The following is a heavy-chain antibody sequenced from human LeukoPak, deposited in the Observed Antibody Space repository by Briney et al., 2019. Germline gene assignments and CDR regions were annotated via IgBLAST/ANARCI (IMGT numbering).Heavy chain of an antibody. J-gene: IGHJ5*02. V-gene: IGHV3-21*01. Sequence: PGGSLRLSCAASGFTFSSYSMNWVRQAPGKGLEWVSSISSSSSYIYYADSVKGRFTISRDNAKNSLYLQMNSLRAEDTAVYYCARGGRYCSGGSCYSAGWFDPWGQGTLATVSS. D-gene: IGHD2-15*01. CDR3: ARGGRYCSGGSCYSAGWFDP. CDR1: GFTFSSYS. CDR2: ISSSSSYI.